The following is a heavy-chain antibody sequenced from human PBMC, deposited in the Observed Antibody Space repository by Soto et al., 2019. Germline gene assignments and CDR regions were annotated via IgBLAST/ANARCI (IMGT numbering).Heavy chain of an antibody. V-gene: IGHV1-3*01. CDR3: ASSGSYWGIDY. D-gene: IGHD1-26*01. Sequence: QVQLVQSGAEVKKPGASVKVSCKASGYTFTSYAMHWVRQTAGQRLEWMGWINAGNGNTKYSQKFQGRVTITRDTSASTAYMELSSLRSEDTAVYYCASSGSYWGIDYWGQGTLVTVSS. CDR1: GYTFTSYA. CDR2: INAGNGNT. J-gene: IGHJ4*02.